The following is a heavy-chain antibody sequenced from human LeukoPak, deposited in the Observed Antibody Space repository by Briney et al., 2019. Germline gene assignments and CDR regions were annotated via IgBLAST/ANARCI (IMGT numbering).Heavy chain of an antibody. J-gene: IGHJ3*02. CDR1: GGSISSYY. D-gene: IGHD3-22*01. CDR3: AREVPYYDSSGYYDGAFDI. CDR2: IYYSGST. V-gene: IGHV4-59*01. Sequence: SETLSLTCTVSGGSISSYYWNWIRQPPGKGLEWIGYIYYSGSTNYNPSLKSRVTISVDTSKNQFSLKLSSVTAADTAVYYCAREVPYYDSSGYYDGAFDIWGQGTMVTVSS.